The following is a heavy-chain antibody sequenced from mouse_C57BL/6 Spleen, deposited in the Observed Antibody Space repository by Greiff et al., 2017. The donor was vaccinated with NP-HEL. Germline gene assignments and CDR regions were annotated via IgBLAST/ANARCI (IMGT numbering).Heavy chain of an antibody. V-gene: IGHV1-26*01. Sequence: EVQLQQSGPELVKPGASVKISCKASGYTFTDYYMNWVKQSHGKSLEWIGDINPNNGGTSYNQKFKGKATLTVDKSSSTAYMELRSLTSEDSAVYYCASCGYYGDFDYWGQGTTLTVSS. D-gene: IGHD2-3*01. CDR2: INPNNGGT. J-gene: IGHJ2*01. CDR1: GYTFTDYY. CDR3: ASCGYYGDFDY.